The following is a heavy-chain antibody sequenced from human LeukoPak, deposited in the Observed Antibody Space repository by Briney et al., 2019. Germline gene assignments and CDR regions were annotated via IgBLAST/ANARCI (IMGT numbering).Heavy chain of an antibody. J-gene: IGHJ3*02. CDR1: GFTFSSQW. V-gene: IGHV3-74*01. D-gene: IGHD5-18*01. Sequence: GGSLRLSCAASGFTFSSQWMHWVRQAPGKGLVWVSHIYRDGSGIVYADSVKGRFTISRDNAKNTLYLQMNSLRVEDTAVYYCVRAPPSNGYSYHFDIWGQGTMVTVSS. CDR2: IYRDGSGI. CDR3: VRAPPSNGYSYHFDI.